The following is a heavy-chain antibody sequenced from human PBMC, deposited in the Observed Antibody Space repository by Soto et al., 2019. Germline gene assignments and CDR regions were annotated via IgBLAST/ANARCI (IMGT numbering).Heavy chain of an antibody. J-gene: IGHJ6*02. D-gene: IGHD2-8*01. Sequence: PGESLKISCKGSGYSFTSYWIGWVRQMPGKGLEWMGIIYPGDSDTRYSPSFQGQVTISADKSISTAYLQWSSLKASDTAMYYCARRMLPALAYYGMDVWGQVTSVPACS. V-gene: IGHV5-51*01. CDR2: IYPGDSDT. CDR1: GYSFTSYW. CDR3: ARRMLPALAYYGMDV.